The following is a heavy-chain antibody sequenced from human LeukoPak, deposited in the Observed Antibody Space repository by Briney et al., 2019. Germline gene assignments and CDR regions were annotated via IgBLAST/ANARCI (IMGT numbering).Heavy chain of an antibody. Sequence: GGSLRLSCAASGFTFSSYGMSWVRQAPGKGLEWVSAISGSGGSTYYADSVKGRFTISRDNSKNTLYLQMNSLRAEDTAVYYCAKDLENTVTTGAFDIWGQGTMVTVSS. CDR1: GFTFSSYG. J-gene: IGHJ3*02. V-gene: IGHV3-23*01. D-gene: IGHD4-17*01. CDR2: ISGSGGST. CDR3: AKDLENTVTTGAFDI.